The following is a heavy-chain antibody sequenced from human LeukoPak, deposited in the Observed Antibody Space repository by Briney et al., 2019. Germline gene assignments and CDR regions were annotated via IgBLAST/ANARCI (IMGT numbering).Heavy chain of an antibody. CDR3: ARDSSGSKGGFDY. Sequence: SETLSLTCTGSGGSIRSHYWSWIRQPPGKGLEWIGYIYYGGSTNYNPSLKSRVTISVDTSKNQFSLKLSSVTAADTAVCYCARDSSGSKGGFDYWGQGTLVTVSS. CDR1: GGSIRSHY. CDR2: IYYGGST. D-gene: IGHD3-10*01. J-gene: IGHJ4*02. V-gene: IGHV4-59*11.